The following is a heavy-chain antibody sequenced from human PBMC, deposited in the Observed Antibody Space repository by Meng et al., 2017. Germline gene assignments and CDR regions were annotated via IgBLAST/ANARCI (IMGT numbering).Heavy chain of an antibody. Sequence: VEVVQFGAWWSRPGSSVRVLCKALGGTFSSYAISWVRQAPGQGLEWMGGIIPIFGTANYAQKFQGRVTITADKSTSTAYMELSSLRSEDTAVYYCARVGTTDAFWGQGTLVTVSS. V-gene: IGHV1-69*06. CDR2: IIPIFGTA. CDR3: ARVGTTDAF. CDR1: GGTFSSYA. J-gene: IGHJ4*02. D-gene: IGHD2-2*01.